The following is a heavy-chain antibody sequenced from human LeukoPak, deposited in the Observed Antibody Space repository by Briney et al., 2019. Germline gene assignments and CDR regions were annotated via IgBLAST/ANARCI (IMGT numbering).Heavy chain of an antibody. CDR3: ARGLSGYASSLGY. V-gene: IGHV3-74*01. J-gene: IGHJ4*02. D-gene: IGHD6-6*01. Sequence: GGALRLSCAASGFTFSSYWMHWVRQAPGEGLVWVSRINSDGSSTSYADSVRGRFSISRDNAKNTLYLQMNSLRAEDTAVYYCARGLSGYASSLGYWGQGTLVTVSA. CDR2: INSDGSST. CDR1: GFTFSSYW.